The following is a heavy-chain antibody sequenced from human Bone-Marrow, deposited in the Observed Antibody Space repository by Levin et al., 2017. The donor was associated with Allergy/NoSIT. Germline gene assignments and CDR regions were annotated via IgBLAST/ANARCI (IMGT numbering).Heavy chain of an antibody. CDR1: GGTFSSYA. V-gene: IGHV1-69*13. Sequence: SVKVSCKASGGTFSSYAISWVRQAPGQGLEWMGGIIPIFGTANYAQKFQGRVTITADESTSTAYMELSSLRSEDTAVYYCAVMPWGVGELLSAPTQKDKYGMDVWGQGTTVTVSS. D-gene: IGHD3-16*01. CDR3: AVMPWGVGELLSAPTQKDKYGMDV. CDR2: IIPIFGTA. J-gene: IGHJ6*02.